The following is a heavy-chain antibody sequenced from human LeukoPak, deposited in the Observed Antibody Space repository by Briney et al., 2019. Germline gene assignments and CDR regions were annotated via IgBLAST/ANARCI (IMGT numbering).Heavy chain of an antibody. CDR2: INWNGGST. CDR1: GFTFDDYG. CDR3: ARDQDDTAMGGIDY. J-gene: IGHJ4*02. D-gene: IGHD5-18*01. V-gene: IGHV3-20*04. Sequence: GGSLRLSCAASGFTFDDYGMSWVRQAPGKGLEWVSGINWNGGSTGYADSVKGRFTISRDNAKNSLYLQMNSLRAEDTALYYCARDQDDTAMGGIDYWGQGTLVTVSS.